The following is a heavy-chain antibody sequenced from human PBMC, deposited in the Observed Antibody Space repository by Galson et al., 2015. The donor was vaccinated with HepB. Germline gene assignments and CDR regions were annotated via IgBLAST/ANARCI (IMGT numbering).Heavy chain of an antibody. CDR2: IDPSNSYT. CDR3: ARRADDGQADF. J-gene: IGHJ4*02. Sequence: QSGAEVKIPGESLTISCKGSGYTFMNYWITWVRQMPGKGLEWMGGIDPSNSYTNFRPAFQGHVTISVDKSTSTAYLQWNSLKASDTAMYYCARRADDGQADFWGQGTLVTVAS. D-gene: IGHD3-3*01. CDR1: GYTFMNYW. V-gene: IGHV5-10-1*01.